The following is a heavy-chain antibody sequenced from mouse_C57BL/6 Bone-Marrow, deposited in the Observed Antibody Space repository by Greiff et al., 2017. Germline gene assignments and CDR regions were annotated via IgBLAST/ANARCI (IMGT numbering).Heavy chain of an antibody. J-gene: IGHJ2*01. CDR3: ARYYYGSSYGY. V-gene: IGHV1-64*01. CDR1: GYTFTSYW. D-gene: IGHD1-1*01. Sequence: QVQLQQPGAELVKPGASVKLSCKASGYTFTSYWMHWVKQRPGQGLEWIGMIHPNSGSTNYNEKFKSKATLTVDKSSSTAYMQLSSLTSEDSAVYYCARYYYGSSYGYWSQGTTLTVSS. CDR2: IHPNSGST.